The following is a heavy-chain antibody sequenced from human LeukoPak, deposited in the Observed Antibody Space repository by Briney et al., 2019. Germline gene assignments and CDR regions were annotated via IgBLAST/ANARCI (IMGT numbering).Heavy chain of an antibody. J-gene: IGHJ4*02. D-gene: IGHD3-16*02. Sequence: SETLSLTCAVYGGSFSGYYWSWIRQPPGKGLEWIGEINHSGSTNYNPSLKSRVTISVDTSKNQFSLKLSSVTAADTAVYYCARESRWGGLSYYFDYWGQGTLVTVSS. CDR1: GGSFSGYY. CDR3: ARESRWGGLSYYFDY. V-gene: IGHV4-34*01. CDR2: INHSGST.